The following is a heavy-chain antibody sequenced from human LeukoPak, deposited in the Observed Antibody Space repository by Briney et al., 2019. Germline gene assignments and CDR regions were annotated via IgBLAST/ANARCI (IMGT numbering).Heavy chain of an antibody. CDR2: IWYDGSNK. CDR3: ARDAGSAVGHYYTMDV. CDR1: GFTFSSYG. Sequence: GGSLRLSCAASGFTFSSYGMHWVRQAPGKGLEWVAVIWYDGSNKYYADSVKGRFTISRDNSKNTLYLQMNSLRAEDTAVYYCARDAGSAVGHYYTMDVWGQGTTVTVSS. J-gene: IGHJ6*02. V-gene: IGHV3-33*01.